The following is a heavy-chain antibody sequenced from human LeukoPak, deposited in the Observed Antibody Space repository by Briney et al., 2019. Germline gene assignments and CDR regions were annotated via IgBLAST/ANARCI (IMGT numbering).Heavy chain of an antibody. D-gene: IGHD5-24*01. V-gene: IGHV4-59*08. CDR3: ARHAEMATYFDY. CDR1: GFTFSDYY. J-gene: IGHJ4*02. Sequence: GSLRLSCAASGFTFSDYYMSWIRQPPGKGLEWIGYIYYSGSTNYNPSLKSRVTISVDTSKNQFSLKLSSVTAADTAVYYCARHAEMATYFDYWGQGTLVTVSS. CDR2: IYYSGST.